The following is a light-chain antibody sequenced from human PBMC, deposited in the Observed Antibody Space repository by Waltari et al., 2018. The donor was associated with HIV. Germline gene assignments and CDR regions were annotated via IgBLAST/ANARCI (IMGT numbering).Light chain of an antibody. J-gene: IGKJ1*01. CDR3: QHYDNLLWT. V-gene: IGKV1-33*01. CDR2: DAS. CDR1: QDINNY. Sequence: DIQMTQSPSSLSASVGDRGTITCRASQDINNYLNWYPQKPGKAHKLLIYDASNLETGVPSRFTGSGSGTDFTFTISSLQPEDIATYYCQHYDNLLWTFGQGTKMEIK.